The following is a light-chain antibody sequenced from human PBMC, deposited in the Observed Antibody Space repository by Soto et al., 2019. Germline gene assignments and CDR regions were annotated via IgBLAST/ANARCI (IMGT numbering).Light chain of an antibody. CDR1: QSVSSSY. CDR2: GAS. Sequence: ETVLTQSPGTLSLSPGERATLSSRASQSVSSSYLAWYQQKPGQAPRLLIYGASIRATGIPDRFSGSGSGTDFTLTISRLEPEDFAVYYCQQYGSSLYTFGQGTKLEIK. J-gene: IGKJ2*01. V-gene: IGKV3-20*01. CDR3: QQYGSSLYT.